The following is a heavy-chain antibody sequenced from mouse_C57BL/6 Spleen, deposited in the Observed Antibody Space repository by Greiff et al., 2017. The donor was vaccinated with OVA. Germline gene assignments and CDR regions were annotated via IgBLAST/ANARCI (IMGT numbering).Heavy chain of an antibody. CDR1: GFTFSSYA. CDR3: ARGGGTGTGTYFDY. V-gene: IGHV5-4*03. D-gene: IGHD4-1*01. J-gene: IGHJ2*01. CDR2: ISDGGSYT. Sequence: EVKLVESGGGLVKPGGSLKLSCAASGFTFSSYAMSWVRQTPEKRLEWVATISDGGSYTYYPDNVKGRFTISRDNAKNNLYLQMSHLKSEDTAMYYGARGGGTGTGTYFDYWGQGTTLTVSS.